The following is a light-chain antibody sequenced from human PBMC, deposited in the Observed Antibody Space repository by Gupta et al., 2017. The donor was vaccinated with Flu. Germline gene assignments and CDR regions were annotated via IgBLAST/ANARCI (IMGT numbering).Light chain of an antibody. CDR3: QSYDSSLSVVV. V-gene: IGLV1-40*01. J-gene: IGLJ2*01. CDR2: GNN. CDR1: SSNIGAGYD. Sequence: QSVLTQPPSVSGAPGQRVTISCTGSSSNIGAGYDVHWYQQLPGTAPKRLIFGNNNRPSGVPDRFSGSKSGPSTSLAITGLQAEDEADYYCQSYDSSLSVVVFGGGTKLTVL.